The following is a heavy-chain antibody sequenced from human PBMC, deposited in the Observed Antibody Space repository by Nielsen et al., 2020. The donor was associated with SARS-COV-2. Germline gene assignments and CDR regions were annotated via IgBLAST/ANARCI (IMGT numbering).Heavy chain of an antibody. Sequence: RQAPGKALEWLAHIFSNDEKSYSTSLKSRLTISKDTSKSQVVLTMTNMDPVDTATYYCARMYYYDSSGNDAFDIWGQGTMVTVSS. CDR2: IFSNDEK. D-gene: IGHD3-22*01. J-gene: IGHJ3*02. CDR3: ARMYYYDSSGNDAFDI. V-gene: IGHV2-26*01.